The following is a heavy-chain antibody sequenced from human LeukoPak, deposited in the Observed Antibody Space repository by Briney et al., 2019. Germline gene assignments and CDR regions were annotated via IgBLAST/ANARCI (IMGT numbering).Heavy chain of an antibody. J-gene: IGHJ3*02. CDR3: ARIWNSNWYAFDI. Sequence: SETLSLTCTVSGGSISSFYWSWIRQPPGKGLEWIGYIYYSGSTNYNPSLKSRVTISVDTSKNQFSLKLSSVTAADTAVYYCARIWNSNWYAFDIWGQGTMVTVPS. CDR2: IYYSGST. CDR1: GGSISSFY. D-gene: IGHD4-11*01. V-gene: IGHV4-59*01.